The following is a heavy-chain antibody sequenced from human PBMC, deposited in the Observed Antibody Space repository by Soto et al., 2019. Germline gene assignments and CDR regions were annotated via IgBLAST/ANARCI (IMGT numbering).Heavy chain of an antibody. D-gene: IGHD4-4*01. CDR3: ARDFVPLTDYSNLLSDY. Sequence: GASVKVSCKASGYTFTSYGISWVRQTPGQGLEWMGWISAYNGNTNYAQKLQGRVTMTTDTSTSTAYMELRSLRSDDTAVYYCARDFVPLTDYSNLLSDYWGQGTLVTVSS. V-gene: IGHV1-18*01. CDR2: ISAYNGNT. CDR1: GYTFTSYG. J-gene: IGHJ4*02.